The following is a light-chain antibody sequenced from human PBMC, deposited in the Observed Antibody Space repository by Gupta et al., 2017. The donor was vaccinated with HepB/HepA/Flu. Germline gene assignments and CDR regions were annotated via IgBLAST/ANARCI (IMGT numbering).Light chain of an antibody. CDR2: DVS. CDR3: QHRLSWPLT. CDR1: ENIETS. V-gene: IGKV3-11*01. J-gene: IGKJ4*01. Sequence: LLTQSPTTLSVSPGGRATLSCRASENIETSLAWYHQRPGQAPRLLLYDVSSRAIGVPARFSGRGSGTDFTLIIDTLQPEDLGLYFCQHRLSWPLTFVGGTKVGI.